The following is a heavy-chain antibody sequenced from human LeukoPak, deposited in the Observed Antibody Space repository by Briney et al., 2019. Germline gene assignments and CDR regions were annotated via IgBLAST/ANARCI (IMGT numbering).Heavy chain of an antibody. V-gene: IGHV3-23*01. CDR3: ARGHGSGSYYFDY. D-gene: IGHD3-10*01. Sequence: PGGSLRLSCTASEFTFSSNTMNWVRQAPGKGLEWVSVISANGVATYYADSVTGRFTISRDNSKNTLYLQMNSLRAEDTAIYYCARGHGSGSYYFDYWGQGTLVTVSS. CDR2: ISANGVAT. CDR1: EFTFSSNT. J-gene: IGHJ4*02.